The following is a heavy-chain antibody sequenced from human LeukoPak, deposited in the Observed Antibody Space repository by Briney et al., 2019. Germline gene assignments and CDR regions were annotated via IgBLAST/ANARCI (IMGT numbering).Heavy chain of an antibody. J-gene: IGHJ5*02. CDR3: ARPHCSSTDCHPPEWFDP. CDR2: MSPNSGNT. D-gene: IGHD2-2*01. CDR1: GYTFTNYD. Sequence: ALVRVSCKTSGYTFTNYDINWVRQATGQGLEWMGWMSPNSGNTGYAHNFQGRVTMTRNTSISTAYMELSSLRSEDTAVYYCARPHCSSTDCHPPEWFDPWGQGTLVTVSS. V-gene: IGHV1-8*01.